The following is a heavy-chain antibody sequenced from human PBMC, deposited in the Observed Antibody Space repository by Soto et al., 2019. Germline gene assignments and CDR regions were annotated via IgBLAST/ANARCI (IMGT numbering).Heavy chain of an antibody. V-gene: IGHV3-23*01. J-gene: IGHJ4*02. D-gene: IGHD3-22*01. Sequence: GFLRILCAAAGFRFSSYAMSLCPPAPRKGLEWVSAISGSGASTSYADSVKGRFTISRDNSKNKLYLQMNSLTAEDTAVYYCAKGGTMIVVVKPYFDYWGQGTLVTVPS. CDR3: AKGGTMIVVVKPYFDY. CDR2: ISGSGAST. CDR1: GFRFSSYA.